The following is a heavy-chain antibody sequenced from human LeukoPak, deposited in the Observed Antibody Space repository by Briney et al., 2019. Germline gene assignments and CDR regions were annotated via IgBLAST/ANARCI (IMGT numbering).Heavy chain of an antibody. V-gene: IGHV1-69*04. J-gene: IGHJ4*02. CDR2: IIPILGIA. CDR1: GGTFSSYA. D-gene: IGHD1-26*01. Sequence: AASVKVSCKASGGTFSSYAISWVRQAPGQGLEWMGRIIPILGIANYAQKFQGGVTITADKSTSTAYMELSSLRSEDTAVYYCAREASGSHYFDYWGQGTLVTVSS. CDR3: AREASGSHYFDY.